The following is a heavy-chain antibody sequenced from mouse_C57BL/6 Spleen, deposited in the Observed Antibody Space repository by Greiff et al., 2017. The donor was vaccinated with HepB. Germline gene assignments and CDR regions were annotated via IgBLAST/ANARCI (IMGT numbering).Heavy chain of an antibody. Sequence: VQLQQSGPELVKPGASVKISCKASGYTFTDYYINWVKQRPGQGLEWIGWIFPGSGSTYYNEKFKGKATLTVDKSSSTAYMLLSSLTSEDSAVYFCALIYYYGSSYYAMDYWGQGTSVTVSS. CDR1: GYTFTDYY. J-gene: IGHJ4*01. CDR2: IFPGSGST. V-gene: IGHV1-75*01. D-gene: IGHD1-1*01. CDR3: ALIYYYGSSYYAMDY.